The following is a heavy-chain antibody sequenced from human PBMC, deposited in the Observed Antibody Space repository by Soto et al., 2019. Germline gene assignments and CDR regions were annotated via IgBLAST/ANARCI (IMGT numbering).Heavy chain of an antibody. D-gene: IGHD6-6*01. J-gene: IGHJ5*02. CDR2: IYYSGST. CDR3: ARVLPIGSSSDNWFDP. Sequence: SETLSLTCTVSGGSISSYYWSWIRQPPGKGLEWIGYIYYSGSTNYNPSLKSRVTISVDTSKNQFSLKLSSATAADTAVYYCARVLPIGSSSDNWFDPWGQGTLVTVSS. CDR1: GGSISSYY. V-gene: IGHV4-59*01.